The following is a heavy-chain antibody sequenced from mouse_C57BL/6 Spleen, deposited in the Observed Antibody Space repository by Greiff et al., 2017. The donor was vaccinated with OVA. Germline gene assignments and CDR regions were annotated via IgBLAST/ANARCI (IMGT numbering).Heavy chain of an antibody. J-gene: IGHJ4*01. CDR1: GFTFSDYG. D-gene: IGHD3-3*01. V-gene: IGHV5-17*01. CDR3: AREGHYYAMDY. CDR2: ISSGSSTI. Sequence: EVQRVESGGGLVKPGGSLKLSCAASGFTFSDYGMHWVRQAPEKGLEWVAYISSGSSTIYYADTVKGRFTISRDNAKNTLFLQMTSLRSEDTAMYYCAREGHYYAMDYWGQGTSVTVSS.